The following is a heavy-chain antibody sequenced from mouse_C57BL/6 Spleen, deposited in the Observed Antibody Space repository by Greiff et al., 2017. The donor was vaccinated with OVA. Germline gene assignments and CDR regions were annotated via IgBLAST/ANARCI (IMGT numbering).Heavy chain of an antibody. J-gene: IGHJ2*01. V-gene: IGHV1-18*01. CDR3: ARKSYYGSYGY. D-gene: IGHD2-1*01. CDR1: GYTFTDYN. Sequence: VQLQQSGPELVKPGASVKIPCKASGYTFTDYNMDWVKQSHGKSLEWIGDINPNNGGTIYNQKFKGKATLTVDKSSSTAYMELRSLTSEDTAVYYCARKSYYGSYGYWGQGTTLTVSS. CDR2: INPNNGGT.